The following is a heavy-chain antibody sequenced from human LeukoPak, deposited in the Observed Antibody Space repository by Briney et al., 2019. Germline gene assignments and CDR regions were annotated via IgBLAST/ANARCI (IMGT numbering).Heavy chain of an antibody. J-gene: IGHJ4*02. D-gene: IGHD2-2*01. Sequence: SGGSLRLSCAASGFTFSDYYMSWIRQAPGKGLEWVSYISSSGSTIYYADSVKGRFTISRDNAKNSLYLQMNSLRAEDTAVYYCARASTGYCSSTSCGDNFVTNYDFDYWGQGTLVTVSS. CDR2: ISSSGSTI. V-gene: IGHV3-11*04. CDR1: GFTFSDYY. CDR3: ARASTGYCSSTSCGDNFVTNYDFDY.